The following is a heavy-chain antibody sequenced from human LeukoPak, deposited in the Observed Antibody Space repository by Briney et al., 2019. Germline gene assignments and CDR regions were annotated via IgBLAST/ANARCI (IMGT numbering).Heavy chain of an antibody. Sequence: GGSLRLSCAASGFTFSSYEMNWVRQAPGKGLEWVSAISGSGGSTYYADSVKGRFTISRDNSKNTLYLQMNSLRAEDTAVYYCAKSSSLSYYYDSSGYYLSDAFDIWGQGTMVTVSS. J-gene: IGHJ3*02. CDR3: AKSSSLSYYYDSSGYYLSDAFDI. D-gene: IGHD3-22*01. CDR1: GFTFSSYE. CDR2: ISGSGGST. V-gene: IGHV3-23*01.